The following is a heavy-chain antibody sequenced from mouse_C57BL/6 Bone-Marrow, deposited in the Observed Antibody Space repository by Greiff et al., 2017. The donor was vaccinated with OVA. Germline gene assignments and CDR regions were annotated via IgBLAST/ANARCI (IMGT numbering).Heavy chain of an antibody. V-gene: IGHV5-6*01. J-gene: IGHJ4*01. Sequence: EVMLVESGGDLVKPGGSLKLSCAASGFTFSSYGMSWVRQTPDKRLEWVATISSGGSYTYYPDSVKGRFTISRDNAKNTLYLQMSSLKSEDTAMYYCARHRGLYAMDYWGQGTSVTVSS. CDR3: ARHRGLYAMDY. CDR1: GFTFSSYG. CDR2: ISSGGSYT. D-gene: IGHD3-1*01.